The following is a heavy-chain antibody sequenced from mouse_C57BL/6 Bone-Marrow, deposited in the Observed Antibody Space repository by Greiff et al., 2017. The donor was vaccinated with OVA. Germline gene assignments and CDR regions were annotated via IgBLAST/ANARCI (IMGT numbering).Heavy chain of an antibody. V-gene: IGHV5-6*02. J-gene: IGHJ4*01. Sequence: EVNVVESGGDLVKPGGSLKLSCAASGFTFSSYGMSWVRQTPDKRLEWVATISSGGSYTYYPDSVKGRFTISRDNAKNTLYLQMSSLKSEDTAMYYCARRGVTKAMDYWGQGTSVTVSS. CDR2: ISSGGSYT. CDR1: GFTFSSYG. CDR3: ARRGVTKAMDY. D-gene: IGHD2-2*01.